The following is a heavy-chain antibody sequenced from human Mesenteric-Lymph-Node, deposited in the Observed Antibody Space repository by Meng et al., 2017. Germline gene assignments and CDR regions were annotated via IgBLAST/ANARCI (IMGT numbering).Heavy chain of an antibody. CDR1: GGSFSGYY. CDR3: ARGQRSYSGSYPEWFDP. Sequence: QVAPQHWGAGLLKPSDTLSLTCAVYGGSFSGYYWSWIRQPPGKGLEWIGCIYYSGSTYYNPSLKGRVTISLDTSKNQFSLNLSSVTAADTAVYYCARGQRSYSGSYPEWFDPWGQGTLVTVSS. D-gene: IGHD1-26*01. V-gene: IGHV4-34*01. CDR2: IYYSGST. J-gene: IGHJ5*02.